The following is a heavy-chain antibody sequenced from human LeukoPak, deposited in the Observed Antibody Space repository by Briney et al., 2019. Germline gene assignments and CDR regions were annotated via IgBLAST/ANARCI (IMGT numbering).Heavy chain of an antibody. V-gene: IGHV4-4*07. Sequence: SETLSLTCSVSGGSISSYYWSWIRQPAGKGLEWIGRIYSSGTITYNPSLQSRVTMSVDTSKNEFSLKLSSVTAADTAFYYCAREMLNGSGYFDYWGQGTLVTVSS. D-gene: IGHD3-3*01. J-gene: IGHJ4*02. CDR3: AREMLNGSGYFDY. CDR2: IYSSGTI. CDR1: GGSISSYY.